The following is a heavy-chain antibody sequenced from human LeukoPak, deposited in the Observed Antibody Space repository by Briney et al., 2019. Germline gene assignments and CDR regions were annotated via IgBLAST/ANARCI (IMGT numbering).Heavy chain of an antibody. CDR1: GYTFTSYG. Sequence: ASVKVSCKASGYTFTSYGISWVRQAPGQGLEWMGWISAYNGNTNYAQKLQGRVTMTTDTSTSTAYTELRSLRSDDTPVYYCARDRGVGYSFGWDYWGQGTLVTVSS. CDR3: ARDRGVGYSFGWDY. D-gene: IGHD5-18*01. CDR2: ISAYNGNT. V-gene: IGHV1-18*01. J-gene: IGHJ4*02.